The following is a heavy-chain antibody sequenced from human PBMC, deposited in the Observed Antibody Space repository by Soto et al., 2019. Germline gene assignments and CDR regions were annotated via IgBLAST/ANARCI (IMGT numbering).Heavy chain of an antibody. CDR1: GFTFSDYS. CDR2: ISSSGGTI. J-gene: IGHJ4*02. D-gene: IGHD1-7*01. Sequence: GGSLRLSCAVSGFTFSDYSMSWIRQAPGKGLEWVSYISSSGGTIYYAGSVKGRFTNSRDKAKNSLYLQMSSLGAEDSALYYYARDRNCNYKFDVWGQGTLVTVSS. CDR3: ARDRNCNYKFDV. V-gene: IGHV3-11*01.